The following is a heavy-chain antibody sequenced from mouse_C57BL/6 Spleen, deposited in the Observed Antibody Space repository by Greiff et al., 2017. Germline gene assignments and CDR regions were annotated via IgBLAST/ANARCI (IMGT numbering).Heavy chain of an antibody. D-gene: IGHD2-1*01. CDR2: ISGGGGNT. J-gene: IGHJ4*01. V-gene: IGHV5-9*01. CDR3: ARRGGNYLYYAMDY. CDR1: GFTFSSYT. Sequence: EVKLMESGGGLVKPGGSLKLSCAASGFTFSSYTMSWVRQTPEKRLEWVATISGGGGNTYYPDSVKGRSTISRDNAKNTLYLQMSSLRSEDTALYYCARRGGNYLYYAMDYWGQGTSVTVSS.